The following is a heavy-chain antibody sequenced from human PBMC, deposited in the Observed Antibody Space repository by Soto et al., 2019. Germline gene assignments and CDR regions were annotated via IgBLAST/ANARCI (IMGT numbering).Heavy chain of an antibody. J-gene: IGHJ4*02. CDR3: AKAPDDYGDYDAY. D-gene: IGHD4-17*01. Sequence: EVPLLESGGGLVQPGGSLRLSCAASGFTFSSYAMSWVRQAPGKGLEWVSAISGSGGSTYYADSVKGRFTISRDNSKNTLYLQMNSLRAEDTAVYYCAKAPDDYGDYDAYWGQGTLVTVSS. CDR1: GFTFSSYA. V-gene: IGHV3-23*01. CDR2: ISGSGGST.